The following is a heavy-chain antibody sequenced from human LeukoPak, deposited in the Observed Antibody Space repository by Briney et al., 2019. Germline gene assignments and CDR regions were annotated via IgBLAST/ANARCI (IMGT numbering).Heavy chain of an antibody. CDR3: AREGDYYGSGSYYNREYYFDY. V-gene: IGHV3-48*03. Sequence: GGSLRLSCAASGFTFSSYEMNWVRQAPGKGLEWVSYISSSGSTIYYADSVKGRFTISRDNAKNSLYLQMNSLRAEDTAVYYCAREGDYYGSGSYYNREYYFDYWGQGTLVTVSS. CDR2: ISSSGSTI. D-gene: IGHD3-10*01. J-gene: IGHJ4*02. CDR1: GFTFSSYE.